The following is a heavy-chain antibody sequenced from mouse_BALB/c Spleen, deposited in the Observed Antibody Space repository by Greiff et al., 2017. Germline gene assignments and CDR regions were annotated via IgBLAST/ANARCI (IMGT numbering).Heavy chain of an antibody. V-gene: IGHV5-6-5*01. J-gene: IGHJ4*01. CDR1: GFTFSSYA. CDR3: ARGGDSFYAMDY. CDR2: ISSGGST. Sequence: EVKLVESGGGLVKPGGSLKLSCAASGFTFSSYAMSWVRQTPEKRLEWVASISSGGSTYYPDSVKGRFTISRDNARNILYLQMSSLRSEDTAMYYCARGGDSFYAMDYWGQGTSVTVSS.